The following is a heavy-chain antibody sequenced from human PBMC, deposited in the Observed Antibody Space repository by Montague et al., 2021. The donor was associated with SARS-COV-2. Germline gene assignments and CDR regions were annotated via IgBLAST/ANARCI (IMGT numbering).Heavy chain of an antibody. Sequence: SETLSLTCTVSGGPISSSSYHWGWIRQPPGKGLEWIGSIYYSGSTYYNPSLKSRLTISVDTSKNQFSPKLSSVTAADTAVYYCARHGLAGITIFGVVTPRGDLAIWRQAAMVTVSS. CDR1: GGPISSSSYH. CDR2: IYYSGST. CDR3: ARHGLAGITIFGVVTPRGDLAI. V-gene: IGHV4-39*01. J-gene: IGHJ3*02. D-gene: IGHD3-3*01.